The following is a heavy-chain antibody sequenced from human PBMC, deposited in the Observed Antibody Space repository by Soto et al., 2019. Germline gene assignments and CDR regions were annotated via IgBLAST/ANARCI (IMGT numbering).Heavy chain of an antibody. CDR1: GYPFDSFD. Sequence: QVQLVQPGAEVKKPGASVKVSCEASGYPFDSFDINWVRQAAGQVLVRRGWMNPDSGDTAVAQRLQDRIIMTRITSTSTAYMELSRLTPDDSAVYFCVRQPGGVATPCYHYWGQGTLVTVSS. CDR3: VRQPGGVATPCYHY. CDR2: MNPDSGDT. D-gene: IGHD2-21*01. V-gene: IGHV1-8*01. J-gene: IGHJ4*02.